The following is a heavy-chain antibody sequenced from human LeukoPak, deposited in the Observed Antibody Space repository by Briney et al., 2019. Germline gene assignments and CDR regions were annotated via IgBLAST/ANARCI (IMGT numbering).Heavy chain of an antibody. D-gene: IGHD5-24*01. Sequence: GGSLRLSCAASGFTFSSYGMHWVRQAPGKGLEWVAVIWYDGSNKYYADSVKGRFTISRDNSKNTLYLQVNSLRAEDTAVYYCARDGGEMATMFGYFDLWGRGTLVTVSS. CDR3: ARDGGEMATMFGYFDL. V-gene: IGHV3-33*01. CDR2: IWYDGSNK. J-gene: IGHJ2*01. CDR1: GFTFSSYG.